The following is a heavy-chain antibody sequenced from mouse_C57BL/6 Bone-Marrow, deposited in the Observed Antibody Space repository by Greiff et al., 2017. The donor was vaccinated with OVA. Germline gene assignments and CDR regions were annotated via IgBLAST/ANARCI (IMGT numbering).Heavy chain of an antibody. CDR3: ARRTTGGFYFDY. Sequence: EVQLVESGGDLVKPGGSLKLSCAASGFTFSSYGMSWVRQTPDKRLEWVATISSGGSYTYYPDSVKGRFTISRDNAKNTLYLQMSSLKSEDTAMYYCARRTTGGFYFDYWGQGTTLTVSS. V-gene: IGHV5-6*01. D-gene: IGHD1-1*01. CDR2: ISSGGSYT. J-gene: IGHJ2*01. CDR1: GFTFSSYG.